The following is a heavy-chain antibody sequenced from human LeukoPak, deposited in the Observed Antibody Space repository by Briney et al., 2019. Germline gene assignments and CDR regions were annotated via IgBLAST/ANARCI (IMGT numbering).Heavy chain of an antibody. J-gene: IGHJ6*04. D-gene: IGHD1-14*01. CDR3: ARGGSRVTTAGTMDV. V-gene: IGHV3-7*03. CDR1: GIRFSSYW. CDR2: IKQDGNDK. Sequence: GGSLRLSCAASGIRFSSYWMNWVRQSPGKGLEWVANIKQDGNDKYYMDSVKGRFTISRGNANNLLYLEMNSLRAEDTAIYYCARGGSRVTTAGTMDVWGLGTTVTVFS.